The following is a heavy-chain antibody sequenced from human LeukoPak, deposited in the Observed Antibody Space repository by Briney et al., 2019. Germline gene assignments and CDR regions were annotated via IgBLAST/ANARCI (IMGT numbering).Heavy chain of an antibody. D-gene: IGHD2-2*01. J-gene: IGHJ4*02. CDR1: GFTPGSYW. CDR2: IKQDGGEK. Sequence: GGSLRLSCEASGFTPGSYWMSWVRQAPRKGLEWVANIKQDGGEKYYVDSVKGRFTIFRDNGKNSLYLQMTSLRAEDTTVYYCARGPREYCSTTSCSFDYWGQGTLVTVSS. CDR3: ARGPREYCSTTSCSFDY. V-gene: IGHV3-7*01.